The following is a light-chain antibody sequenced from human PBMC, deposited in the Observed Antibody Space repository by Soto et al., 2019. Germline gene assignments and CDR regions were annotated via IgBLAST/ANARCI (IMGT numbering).Light chain of an antibody. CDR2: GAS. CDR1: QSVSSSY. CDR3: QQYGSSPLFT. V-gene: IGKV3-20*01. Sequence: EIVLTQSPGTLSLSPGDRATLSCRASQSVSSSYLAWYQQKPGQAPRLLIYGASSRATGIPDRFSGSGSGTDFTLTISRLEPEDFAVYYCQQYGSSPLFTFVPGTKVDIK. J-gene: IGKJ3*01.